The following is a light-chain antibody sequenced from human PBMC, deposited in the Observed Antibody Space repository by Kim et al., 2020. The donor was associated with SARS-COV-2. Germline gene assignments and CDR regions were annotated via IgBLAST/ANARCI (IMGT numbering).Light chain of an antibody. J-gene: IGLJ1*01. CDR1: NLGDKY. V-gene: IGLV3-1*01. Sequence: SYELTQPPSVSVSPGQTASITCSGDNLGDKYACWYQQKPGQSPVLVIYQDNKRPSGIPERFSGSNSGNTATLTISGTQAMDEADYYCQAWDSSTAVFGTG. CDR3: QAWDSSTAV. CDR2: QDN.